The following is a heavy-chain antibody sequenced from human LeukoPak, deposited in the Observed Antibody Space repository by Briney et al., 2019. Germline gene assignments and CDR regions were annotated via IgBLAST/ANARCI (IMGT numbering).Heavy chain of an antibody. CDR2: IYYSGST. D-gene: IGHD4-17*01. CDR1: GGSISSSTYY. V-gene: IGHV4-39*07. Sequence: SETLSLTCTVSGGSISSSTYYWGWIRQPPGKGLEWIGNIYYSGSTYYNPSLKSRVTISVDTSKNQFSLRLSSVTAADTAVYYCARAFENGDYYYHYYYGMDVWGQGTTVTVS. J-gene: IGHJ6*02. CDR3: ARAFENGDYYYHYYYGMDV.